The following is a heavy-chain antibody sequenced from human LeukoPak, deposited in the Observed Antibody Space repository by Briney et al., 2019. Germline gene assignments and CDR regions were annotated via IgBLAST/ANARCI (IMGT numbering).Heavy chain of an antibody. J-gene: IGHJ4*02. Sequence: GAPVKVSCKASGGTFSSYAISWVRQAPGQGLEWMGGIIPIFGTANYAQKFQGRVTITADESTSTAYMELSSLRSEDTAVYYCARGPAPGAVAGTGVYYFDYWGQGTLVTVSS. CDR3: ARGPAPGAVAGTGVYYFDY. CDR1: GGTFSSYA. D-gene: IGHD6-19*01. V-gene: IGHV1-69*13. CDR2: IIPIFGTA.